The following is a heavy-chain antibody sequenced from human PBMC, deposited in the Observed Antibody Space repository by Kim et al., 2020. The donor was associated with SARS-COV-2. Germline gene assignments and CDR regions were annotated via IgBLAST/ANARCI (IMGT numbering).Heavy chain of an antibody. CDR3: ARRGKYYYGSGSYTS. Sequence: SETLSLTCAVYGGSFSGYYWSWIRQPPGKGLEWIGEINHSGSTNYNPSLNSRVTISVDTSKNQFSLKLSSVTAADTAVYYCARRGKYYYGSGSYTSWGQGTLVTVSS. D-gene: IGHD3-10*01. V-gene: IGHV4-34*01. CDR1: GGSFSGYY. J-gene: IGHJ4*02. CDR2: INHSGST.